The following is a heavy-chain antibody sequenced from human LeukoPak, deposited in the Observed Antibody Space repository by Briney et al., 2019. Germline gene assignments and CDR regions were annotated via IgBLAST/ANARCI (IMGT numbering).Heavy chain of an antibody. D-gene: IGHD1-26*01. J-gene: IGHJ6*03. CDR3: ARGLIVGATIYYYYYMDV. CDR1: GYTFTSYD. Sequence: ASVKVSCKASGYTFTSYDINWVRQATGQGLEWMGWMNPNSGNTGYAQKFQGRVTITRNTSISTAYMELSSLRSEDTAVYYCARGLIVGATIYYYYYMDVWRKGTTVTVSS. V-gene: IGHV1-8*03. CDR2: MNPNSGNT.